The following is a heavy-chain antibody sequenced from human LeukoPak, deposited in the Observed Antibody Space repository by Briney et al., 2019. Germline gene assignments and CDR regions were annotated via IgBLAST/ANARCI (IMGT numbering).Heavy chain of an antibody. V-gene: IGHV1-2*04. CDR2: INPNSGGT. D-gene: IGHD2-2*01. CDR1: GYTFSGYY. CDR3: ARALGYCSSTSCPAYGVDV. Sequence: ASVKVSCKASGYTFSGYYMHWVRQAPGQGLEWMGSINPNSGGTNYAQKFQGWVTMTRDTSISTAYMELSRLRSDDTAVYYCARALGYCSSTSCPAYGVDVWGKGTTVTVSS. J-gene: IGHJ6*04.